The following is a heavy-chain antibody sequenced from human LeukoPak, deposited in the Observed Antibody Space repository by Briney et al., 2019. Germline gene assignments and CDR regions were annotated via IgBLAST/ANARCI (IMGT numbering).Heavy chain of an antibody. CDR3: ARHPQSVAVDY. CDR2: IYYSGSN. J-gene: IGHJ4*02. CDR1: SGSISSRSYY. D-gene: IGHD4-23*01. V-gene: IGHV4-39*01. Sequence: SETLSLTCTVSSGSISSRSYYWGWIRQPPGKGLEWIGSIYYSGSNHYNPSLKSRVTISVDTSKNRFSLKLSSVTAADTAVYYCARHPQSVAVDYWGQGTLVTVSS.